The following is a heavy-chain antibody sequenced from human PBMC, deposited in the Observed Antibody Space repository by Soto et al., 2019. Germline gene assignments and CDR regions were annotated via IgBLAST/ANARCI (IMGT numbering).Heavy chain of an antibody. J-gene: IGHJ3*02. CDR3: ATEIVVVPAALTDAFDI. Sequence: QVQLVQSGAEVKKPGSSVKVSCKASGGTFSSYTISWVRQAPGQGLEWMGRIIPILGIANYAQKFQGRVTITADKSTSTAYMELSSLRSEDTAVYYCATEIVVVPAALTDAFDIWGQGTMVTVSS. CDR2: IIPILGIA. V-gene: IGHV1-69*08. D-gene: IGHD2-2*01. CDR1: GGTFSSYT.